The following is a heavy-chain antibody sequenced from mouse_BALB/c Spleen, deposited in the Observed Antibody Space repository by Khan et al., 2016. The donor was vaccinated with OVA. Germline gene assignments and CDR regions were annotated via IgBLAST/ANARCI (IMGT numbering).Heavy chain of an antibody. CDR1: GFSLTTYG. CDR2: IWGDGST. V-gene: IGHV2-3*01. Sequence: QVQLKQSGPGLVAPSQSLSITCTVSGFSLTTYGVSWVRQPPGKGLEWLGVIWGDGSTNYHSALISRLSISKDNSKSQVFLKLNSLQTDETATFFCVKQNHCTLYAVDYWGQGTSVTVSS. CDR3: VKQNHCTLYAVDY. J-gene: IGHJ4*01.